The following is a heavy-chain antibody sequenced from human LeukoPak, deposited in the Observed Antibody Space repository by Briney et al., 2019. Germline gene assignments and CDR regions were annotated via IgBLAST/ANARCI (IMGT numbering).Heavy chain of an antibody. CDR1: GGTFSSYA. J-gene: IGHJ6*03. Sequence: GASVKVSCKASGGTFSSYAINWVRQAPGQGLEWMGGIFPVFGTANYAQNFQGRVTIAADESTSTAYMELSSLRSEDTAVYYCARGHRIGYYYYMDVWGKGTTVTVSS. CDR2: IFPVFGTA. V-gene: IGHV1-69*01. D-gene: IGHD2-21*01. CDR3: ARGHRIGYYYYMDV.